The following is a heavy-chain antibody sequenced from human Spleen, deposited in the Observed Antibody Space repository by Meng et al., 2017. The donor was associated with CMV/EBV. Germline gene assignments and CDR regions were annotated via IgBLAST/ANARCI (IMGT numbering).Heavy chain of an antibody. J-gene: IGHJ4*02. V-gene: IGHV4-34*01. CDR3: ARSDGRIAPGHY. Sequence: QWQLQQWGAGLLKPSETLSLTCAVYGGSFSSFYWHWIRQPPGKGLEWIGEINHSGSTNYNPSLKNRVTISVDTSKNQFSLKLSSVTAADTAVYYCARSDGRIAPGHYWGQGTLVTVSS. CDR2: INHSGST. D-gene: IGHD5-18*01. CDR1: GGSFSSFY.